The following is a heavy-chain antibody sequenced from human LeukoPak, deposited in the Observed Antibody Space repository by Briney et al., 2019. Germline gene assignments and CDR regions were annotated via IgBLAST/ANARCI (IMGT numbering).Heavy chain of an antibody. J-gene: IGHJ3*02. V-gene: IGHV1-8*02. D-gene: IGHD3-22*01. CDR1: AYKFISYG. CDR3: ARVMYPNYYYDSSDQAFDI. Sequence: GASVKVSCKASAYKFISYGISWLRQATGQGLEWMGWMNPNSGNTGYAQKFQGRVTMTRNTSISTAYMELSSLRSEDTAVYYCARVMYPNYYYDSSDQAFDIWGQGTMVTVSS. CDR2: MNPNSGNT.